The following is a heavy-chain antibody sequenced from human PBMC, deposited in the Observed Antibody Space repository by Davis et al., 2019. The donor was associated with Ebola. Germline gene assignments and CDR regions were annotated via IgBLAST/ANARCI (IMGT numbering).Heavy chain of an antibody. Sequence: AASVKVSCKASGDTFTSYDINWVRQATGQGLEWMGWMNSNSGNTGYAQKFQGRVTMTRNTSISTAYMELSSLRSEDTAVYYCARGNYGGRPTYYGMDVWGQGTTVTVSS. V-gene: IGHV1-8*01. J-gene: IGHJ6*02. CDR1: GDTFTSYD. D-gene: IGHD4-23*01. CDR3: ARGNYGGRPTYYGMDV. CDR2: MNSNSGNT.